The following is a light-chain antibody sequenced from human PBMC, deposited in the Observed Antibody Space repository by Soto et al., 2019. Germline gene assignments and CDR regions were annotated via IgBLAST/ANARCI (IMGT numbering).Light chain of an antibody. Sequence: DIQMTQSPSTRSASVGDRVTITCRASQNINNWLAWYQQKPGKAPKLLIYAASSLESGVPSRFSGSRSGTEFTLTISSLQPDDCATYYCQHYESNPWTFGQGTKVELK. CDR1: QNINNW. CDR3: QHYESNPWT. J-gene: IGKJ1*01. CDR2: AAS. V-gene: IGKV1-5*01.